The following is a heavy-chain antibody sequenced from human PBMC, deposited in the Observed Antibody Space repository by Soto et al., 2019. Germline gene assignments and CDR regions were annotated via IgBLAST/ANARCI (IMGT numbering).Heavy chain of an antibody. D-gene: IGHD3-16*01. Sequence: QVQLVESGGGVVQPGRSLRLSCAASGFTFSSYGMHWVRQAPGKGLEWVADIWYDGSNKYYADSVKGRFTISRDNSKNTLYLQMNSLRDEDTAVYYCARNRLGELYFDSGGQGTLVTVAS. CDR1: GFTFSSYG. J-gene: IGHJ4*02. CDR2: IWYDGSNK. V-gene: IGHV3-33*01. CDR3: ARNRLGELYFDS.